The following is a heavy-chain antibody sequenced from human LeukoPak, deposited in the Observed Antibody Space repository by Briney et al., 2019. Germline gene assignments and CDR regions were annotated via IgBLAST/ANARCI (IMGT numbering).Heavy chain of an antibody. CDR3: VRDSGDLDDIVVVPAAMNYYHGMDV. Sequence: SETLSLTCNVFGDSISSSSYYWGWIRQPPGEGLQWIGAIYYRGSTYYNPSLKSRVTISIDTSKNQFSLKLTSVTAADTAVYHCVRDSGDLDDIVVVPAAMNYYHGMDVWGQGTTVTVSS. J-gene: IGHJ6*02. CDR2: IYYRGST. D-gene: IGHD2-2*01. V-gene: IGHV4-39*07. CDR1: GDSISSSSYY.